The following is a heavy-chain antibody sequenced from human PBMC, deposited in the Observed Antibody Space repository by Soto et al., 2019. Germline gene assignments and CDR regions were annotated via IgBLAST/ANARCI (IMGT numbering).Heavy chain of an antibody. V-gene: IGHV4-59*01. CDR2: IYYSGST. J-gene: IGHJ4*02. CDR1: GGSISSYY. D-gene: IGHD1-7*01. Sequence: SETLSLTCTVSGGSISSYYWSWIRQPPGKGLEWIGYIYYSGSTNYNPSLKSRVTISVDTSKNQFSLRLSSVTAADTAVYYCARGNWNYENYFDYWGQGTLVTVSS. CDR3: ARGNWNYENYFDY.